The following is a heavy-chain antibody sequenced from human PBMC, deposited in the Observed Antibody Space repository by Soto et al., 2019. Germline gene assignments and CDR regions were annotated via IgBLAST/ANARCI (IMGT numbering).Heavy chain of an antibody. CDR1: GYTFTGYY. D-gene: IGHD1-26*01. J-gene: IGHJ4*02. V-gene: IGHV1-2*04. Sequence: ASVKVSCKASGYTFTGYYMHWVRQAPGQGLEWMGWINPNSGGTNYAQKFQGWVTMTRDTSISTAYMELSRLRSDDTAVYYCARARGNYRDIPNTGYYFDYWGQGTLVTVSS. CDR3: ARARGNYRDIPNTGYYFDY. CDR2: INPNSGGT.